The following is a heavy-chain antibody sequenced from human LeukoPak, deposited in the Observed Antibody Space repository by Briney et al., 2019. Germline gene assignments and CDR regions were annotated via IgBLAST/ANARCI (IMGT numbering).Heavy chain of an antibody. CDR2: INPNSGGT. CDR1: GYTLTGYY. D-gene: IGHD5/OR15-5a*01. CDR3: ARDQYGPSTIEYGY. Sequence: ASVKVSCKASGYTLTGYYMHWVRQAPGQGLEWMGWINPNSGGTNYAQKFQGRVTMTRDTSISTAYMELSRLRSDDTAVYYCARDQYGPSTIEYGYWGQGTLVTVSS. V-gene: IGHV1-2*02. J-gene: IGHJ4*02.